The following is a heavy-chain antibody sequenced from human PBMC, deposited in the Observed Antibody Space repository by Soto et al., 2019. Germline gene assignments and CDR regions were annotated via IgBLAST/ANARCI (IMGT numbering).Heavy chain of an antibody. V-gene: IGHV1-2*02. J-gene: IGHJ5*02. CDR2: INPDGGAT. Sequence: QVQLVQSGAEVKKPGASVKVSCKASGYTFTDYYLHWVRQAPGQGLDWVGRINPDGGATNYPQNFQGRVTMTRDTSINTVYMELSNLRSDEAAVYFCARDLLQQRWFDPWGQGTLVTVSS. CDR1: GYTFTDYY. CDR3: ARDLLQQRWFDP.